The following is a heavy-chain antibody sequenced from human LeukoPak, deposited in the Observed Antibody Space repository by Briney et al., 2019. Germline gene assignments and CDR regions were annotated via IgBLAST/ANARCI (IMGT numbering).Heavy chain of an antibody. CDR3: ATSYGDYVPWFDY. CDR2: FDPEDGET. V-gene: IGHV1-24*01. CDR1: GYTFTGYY. J-gene: IGHJ4*02. Sequence: ASVKVSCKASGYTFTGYYMHWVRQAPGKGLEWMGGFDPEDGETIYAQKFQGRVTMTEDTSTDTAYMELSSLRSEDTAVYYCATSYGDYVPWFDYWGQGTLVTVSS. D-gene: IGHD4-17*01.